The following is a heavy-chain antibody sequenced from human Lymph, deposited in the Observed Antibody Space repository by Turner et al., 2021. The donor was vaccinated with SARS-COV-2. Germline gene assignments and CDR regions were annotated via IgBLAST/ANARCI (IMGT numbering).Heavy chain of an antibody. Sequence: QLLHSWSEVMNPGASVMVSCLAFVYTFTRYDINWVRQATGQGLEWMGWMEPNSGNTGYAQKVQGRVTMTRNTSISTAYMELSSLRSEDTAVYYCARAAQLTVWFDPWGQGTLVTVSS. D-gene: IGHD3-9*01. CDR3: ARAAQLTVWFDP. V-gene: IGHV1-8*01. CDR1: VYTFTRYD. CDR2: MEPNSGNT. J-gene: IGHJ5*02.